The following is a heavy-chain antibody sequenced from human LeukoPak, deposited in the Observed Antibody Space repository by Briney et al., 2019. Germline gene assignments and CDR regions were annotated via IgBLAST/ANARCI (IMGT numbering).Heavy chain of an antibody. D-gene: IGHD3-22*01. Sequence: SETLSLTCTVSGGSISSSSYSWGWIRQPPGKGLEWIGSIYYSGSTYYNSSLKSRVTISVDTSKNQFSLKLGSVTAADTAVYYCARMLYEYYYDSSGYLDCWGQGTLVTVSS. CDR1: GGSISSSSYS. V-gene: IGHV4-39*01. CDR3: ARMLYEYYYDSSGYLDC. J-gene: IGHJ4*02. CDR2: IYYSGST.